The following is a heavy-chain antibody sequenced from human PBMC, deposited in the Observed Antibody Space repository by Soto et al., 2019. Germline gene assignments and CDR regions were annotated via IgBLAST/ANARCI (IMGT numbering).Heavy chain of an antibody. Sequence: EVQLEESGGGLVKPGGSLRLSCAASGFTFSSFSMNWVRQAPGKGLEWVASITSRSTYIKYADSVKGRFTVSRDNAKNSWYREMNSLRAEDTAVYYCARERGGWGTGFGELVPEYTYWGQGTLVTVSS. CDR2: ITSRSTYI. J-gene: IGHJ4*02. V-gene: IGHV3-21*06. CDR3: ARERGGWGTGFGELVPEYTY. D-gene: IGHD3-10*01. CDR1: GFTFSSFS.